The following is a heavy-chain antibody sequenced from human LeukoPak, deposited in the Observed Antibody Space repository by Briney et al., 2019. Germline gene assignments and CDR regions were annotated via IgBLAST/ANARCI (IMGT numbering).Heavy chain of an antibody. D-gene: IGHD3-22*01. J-gene: IGHJ4*02. CDR3: ARAYYDSSGYIYYFDY. CDR2: ICYSGST. V-gene: IGHV4-59*11. Sequence: SETLSLTCTVSGGSISSHYWSWIRQPPGKGLEWIGYICYSGSTNYNPSLKSRVTISVDTSKNQFSLELSSVTAADTAVYYCARAYYDSSGYIYYFDYWGQGTLVTVSS. CDR1: GGSISSHY.